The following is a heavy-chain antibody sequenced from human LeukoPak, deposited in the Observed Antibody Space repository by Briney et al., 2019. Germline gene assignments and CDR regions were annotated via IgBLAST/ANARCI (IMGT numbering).Heavy chain of an antibody. J-gene: IGHJ4*02. CDR2: INSDGSST. CDR1: GFSFSNYG. D-gene: IGHD1-26*01. CDR3: ARGYSGTYRFGY. V-gene: IGHV3-74*01. Sequence: PGGSLRLSCAASGFSFSNYGMNWVRQAPGKGLVWVSRINSDGSSTSYADSVKGRFTISRDNAKNTLYLQMSSLRAEDTAVYYCARGYSGTYRFGYWGQGTLVTVSS.